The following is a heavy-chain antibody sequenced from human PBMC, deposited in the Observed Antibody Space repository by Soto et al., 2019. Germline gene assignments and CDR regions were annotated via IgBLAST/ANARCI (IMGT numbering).Heavy chain of an antibody. D-gene: IGHD3-10*01. CDR2: IYYSGST. CDR3: ARRYGVAFDI. J-gene: IGHJ3*02. CDR1: GGSISSYY. V-gene: IGHV4-59*08. Sequence: QVQLQESGPGLVKPSETLSLTCTVSGGSISSYYWSWIRQPPGKGLEWIGYIYYSGSTNYNPSLKSRVTISVDTSKNQFSLKVSSVTAADTAVYYCARRYGVAFDIWGQGTMVTVSS.